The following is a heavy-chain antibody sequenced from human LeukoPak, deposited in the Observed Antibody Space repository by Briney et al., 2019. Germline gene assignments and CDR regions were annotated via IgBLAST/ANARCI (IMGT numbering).Heavy chain of an antibody. CDR2: IIPIFGTA. Sequence: SVKVSCKASEGTFSSYAISWVRQAPGRGLEWMGRIIPIFGTANYAQKFQGGVTITTDESTSTAYMELGSLRSEDTAVYYCARGSIAVATFDYWGQGTLVTVSS. CDR3: ARGSIAVATFDY. V-gene: IGHV1-69*05. CDR1: EGTFSSYA. J-gene: IGHJ4*02. D-gene: IGHD6-19*01.